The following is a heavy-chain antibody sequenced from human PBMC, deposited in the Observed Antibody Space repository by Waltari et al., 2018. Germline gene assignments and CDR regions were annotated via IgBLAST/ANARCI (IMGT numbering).Heavy chain of an antibody. CDR3: AKVGGLSRAYRSGTGALDY. V-gene: IGHV3-30*18. Sequence: QVRLVQSGVAVVQPGRSLRLSCATSGFTFSNYPMPWVRQAPGRGLEWVAVTSFDARNQYYADSVKGRFTISRDSSKSTLYLQMNSLRTEDTAVYYCAKVGGLSRAYRSGTGALDYWGQGTLVTVSS. D-gene: IGHD2-8*02. J-gene: IGHJ4*02. CDR1: GFTFSNYP. CDR2: TSFDARNQ.